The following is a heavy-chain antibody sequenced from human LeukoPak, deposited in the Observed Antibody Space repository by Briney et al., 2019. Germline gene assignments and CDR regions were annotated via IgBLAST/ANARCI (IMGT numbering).Heavy chain of an antibody. D-gene: IGHD5-18*01. CDR3: VTGFTTMAVDYFDY. J-gene: IGHJ4*02. CDR2: SDPEDGER. V-gene: IGHV1-24*01. CDR1: GKTLSDLS. Sequence: ATVKVSCKVSGKTLSDLSIHWLRQPPGKGLEWLGGSDPEDGERIYAQMFQGRVTMTEDTSIDTAYMELSSLRSEDTAVYYCVTGFTTMAVDYFDYWGQGTLVTVSP.